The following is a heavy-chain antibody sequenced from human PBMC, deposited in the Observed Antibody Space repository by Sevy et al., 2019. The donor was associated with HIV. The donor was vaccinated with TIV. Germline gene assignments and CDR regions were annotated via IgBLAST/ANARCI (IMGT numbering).Heavy chain of an antibody. J-gene: IGHJ4*02. D-gene: IGHD6-19*01. CDR3: ARPSGWGFDY. Sequence: GGSLRLSCAASGFTFSSYEMNWVRQAPGKGLEWVSYISSSGSTIYYADSVKGRFTISRDNAKNSLYLQMNSLRAEDTAVYYCARPSGWGFDYWGQGTLVTVSS. V-gene: IGHV3-48*03. CDR1: GFTFSSYE. CDR2: ISSSGSTI.